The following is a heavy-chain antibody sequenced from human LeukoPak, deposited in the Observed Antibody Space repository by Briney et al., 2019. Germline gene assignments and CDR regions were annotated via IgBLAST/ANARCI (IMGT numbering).Heavy chain of an antibody. CDR1: GYTFTSYD. CDR3: ARGLTGTTSRVY. J-gene: IGHJ4*02. V-gene: IGHV1-8*01. D-gene: IGHD1-20*01. CDR2: MNPNSGNT. Sequence: ASVKVSCKASGYTFTSYDINWVRQATGQGLEWMGWMNPNSGNTGYAQKFQGRVTMTRNTSISTAYMELSSLRSEDTAVYYCARGLTGTTSRVYWGQGTLVTVSS.